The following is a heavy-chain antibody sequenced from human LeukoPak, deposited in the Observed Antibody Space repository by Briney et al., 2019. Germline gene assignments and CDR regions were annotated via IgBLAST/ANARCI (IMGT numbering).Heavy chain of an antibody. Sequence: GGSLRLSCAASGFTLSNAWMNWVRQAPGKGLEWVAVISYDGSNKYYADSVKGRFTISRDNSKNTLYLQMNSLRAEDTAVYYCARGVVITTSPEYFQHWGQGTLVTVSS. CDR1: GFTLSNAW. D-gene: IGHD3-22*01. CDR3: ARGVVITTSPEYFQH. V-gene: IGHV3-30*03. J-gene: IGHJ1*01. CDR2: ISYDGSNK.